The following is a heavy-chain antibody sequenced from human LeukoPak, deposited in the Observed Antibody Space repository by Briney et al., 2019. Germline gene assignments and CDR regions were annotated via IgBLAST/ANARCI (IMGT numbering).Heavy chain of an antibody. J-gene: IGHJ6*03. CDR1: GFTFSSYA. D-gene: IGHD3-10*01. CDR3: AKGVGSGSIRQDYYMDV. CDR2: ISGSGAST. Sequence: GGSLRLSCAASGFTFSSYAMSWVRQAPGKGLEWVSSISGSGASTYYADSVKGWFTISRDNSKNTLYLQMNSLRAEDTAVYYCAKGVGSGSIRQDYYMDVWGKGTTVTVSS. V-gene: IGHV3-23*01.